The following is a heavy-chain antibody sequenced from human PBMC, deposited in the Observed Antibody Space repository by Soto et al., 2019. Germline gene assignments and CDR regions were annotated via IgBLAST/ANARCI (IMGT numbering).Heavy chain of an antibody. CDR1: GYTLTELS. Sequence: ASVKVSCKVSGYTLTELSMHWVRQAPGKGLEWMGGFDPEDGETSYAQKFQGRVTMTEDTSTDTAYMELSSLRSEDTAVYYCATSPYSGSYYYYYGMDVWGQGTTVTVSS. D-gene: IGHD1-26*01. CDR3: ATSPYSGSYYYYYGMDV. CDR2: FDPEDGET. J-gene: IGHJ6*02. V-gene: IGHV1-24*01.